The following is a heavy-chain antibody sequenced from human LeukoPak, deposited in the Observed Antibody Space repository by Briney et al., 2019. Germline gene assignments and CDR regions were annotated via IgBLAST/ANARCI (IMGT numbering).Heavy chain of an antibody. V-gene: IGHV4-59*04. J-gene: IGHJ4*02. CDR3: ARHRYDFWSGPFDY. D-gene: IGHD3-3*01. CDR2: IYYSGST. Sequence: SETLSLTCTVSGGSISSYYWSWIRQPPGKGLEWIGYIYYSGSTYYNPSLKSRVTISVDTSKNQFSLKLSSVTAADTAVYYCARHRYDFWSGPFDYWGQGTLVTVSS. CDR1: GGSISSYY.